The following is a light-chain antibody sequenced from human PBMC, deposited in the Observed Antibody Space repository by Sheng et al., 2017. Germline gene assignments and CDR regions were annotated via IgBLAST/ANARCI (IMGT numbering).Light chain of an antibody. V-gene: IGLV3-21*03. CDR1: NIGSKS. CDR2: ADI. J-gene: IGLJ2*01. Sequence: SYELTQPPSVSVAPAKTATITCGGNNIGSKSVHWYQQKAGQAPALVVYADIERPSGIPDRFSGSNSGNTATLTISRVEAGDEADYYCQIWDTNTEHRVFGVGTKLTVL. CDR3: QIWDTNTEHRV.